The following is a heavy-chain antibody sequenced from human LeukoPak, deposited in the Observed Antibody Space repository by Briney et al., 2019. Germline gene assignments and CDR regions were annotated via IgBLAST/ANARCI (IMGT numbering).Heavy chain of an antibody. V-gene: IGHV3-23*01. J-gene: IGHJ4*02. CDR2: ISGSGGRT. D-gene: IGHD2-15*01. CDR3: AKGSWVVAANLFDY. Sequence: TGGSLRLSCAASGFTFSSYAMSWVRQAPGKGLEWVSTISGSGGRTYYADSVEGRFTISRDNSKNTLYLQMNSLRAETTAVYYCAKGSWVVAANLFDYWGRGNLVTVSS. CDR1: GFTFSSYA.